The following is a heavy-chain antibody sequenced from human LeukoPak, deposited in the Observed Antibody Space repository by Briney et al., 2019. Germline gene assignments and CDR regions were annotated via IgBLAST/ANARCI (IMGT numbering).Heavy chain of an antibody. J-gene: IGHJ4*02. Sequence: SETLSLTCAVYGGSFRNYYWSWIRQPPGKGLEWIGEINHSGSTKYNPSLKSRVTISVDRSKNQFSLKLSSVTAADTAVYYCAGGPDFYDSSGYYPIWGQGTLVTVSS. CDR3: AGGPDFYDSSGYYPI. CDR1: GGSFRNYY. V-gene: IGHV4-34*01. CDR2: INHSGST. D-gene: IGHD3-22*01.